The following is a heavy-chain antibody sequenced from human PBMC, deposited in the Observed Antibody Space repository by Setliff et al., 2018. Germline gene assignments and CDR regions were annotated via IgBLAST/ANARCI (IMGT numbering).Heavy chain of an antibody. CDR1: GYTSTSYD. CDR2: MNPNSGNT. Sequence: ASVKVSCKASGYTSTSYDINWVRQATGQGLEWMGWMNPNSGNTGYAQKFQGRVTMTRNTSISTAYVELSSLRSEDTAVYYCARDVPFWSGYYTGYYYYYGMDVWGQGTTVTVSS. D-gene: IGHD3-3*01. CDR3: ARDVPFWSGYYTGYYYYYGMDV. J-gene: IGHJ6*02. V-gene: IGHV1-8*02.